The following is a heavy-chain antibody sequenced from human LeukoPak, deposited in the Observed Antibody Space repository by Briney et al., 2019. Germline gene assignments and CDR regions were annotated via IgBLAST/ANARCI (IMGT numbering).Heavy chain of an antibody. Sequence: GGSLRLSCAASGFTVSSNHMSWVRQAPGKGLEWVSVIYSGGSTNYADPVKGRFTISRDNSKNTLYLQMNSLRAEDTAVYYCARDGYSFGHDFDYWGQGTLVTVSS. J-gene: IGHJ4*02. V-gene: IGHV3-53*01. CDR2: IYSGGST. CDR1: GFTVSSNH. D-gene: IGHD5-18*01. CDR3: ARDGYSFGHDFDY.